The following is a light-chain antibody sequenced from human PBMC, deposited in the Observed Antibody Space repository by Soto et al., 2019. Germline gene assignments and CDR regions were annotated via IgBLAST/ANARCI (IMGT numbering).Light chain of an antibody. J-gene: IGKJ4*01. CDR1: QSVSSSY. CDR3: QQYGSSPLT. V-gene: IGKV3-20*01. CDR2: VAS. Sequence: EMVLTQSPGTLSFSAGERATLSLRASQSVSSSYLAWYQQKPGQAPRLLIYVASKRATGIPDRFSGSGSGTDFTLTISRLEPEDFAVYYCQQYGSSPLTFGGGTKVDI.